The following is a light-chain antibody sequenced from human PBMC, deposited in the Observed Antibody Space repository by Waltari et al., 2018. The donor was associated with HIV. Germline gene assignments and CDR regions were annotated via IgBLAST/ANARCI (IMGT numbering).Light chain of an antibody. Sequence: QSVLTQPPSVSWAPGQRVTISCTGSSSNIGAGFDVHWYQQLPGTAPKLLIYGNSNRPSGVPDRFSGSKSGTSASLAITGLQAEDEADYYCQSYDASLSGVIFGGGTELTVL. CDR3: QSYDASLSGVI. CDR2: GNS. CDR1: SSNIGAGFD. V-gene: IGLV1-40*01. J-gene: IGLJ2*01.